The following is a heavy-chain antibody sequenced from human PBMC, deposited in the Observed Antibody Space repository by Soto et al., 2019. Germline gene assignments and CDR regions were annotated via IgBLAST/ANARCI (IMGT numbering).Heavy chain of an antibody. Sequence: SQTLSLTCAISGDSVSSNSAAWNWIRQSPSRGLEWLGRTYYRSKWYNDYAVSVKSRITINPDTSKNQFSLQLNSVTPEDTAVYYCARFDYVWGSYRPRRPAAFDYWGQGTLVTSPQ. V-gene: IGHV6-1*01. CDR3: ARFDYVWGSYRPRRPAAFDY. CDR1: GDSVSSNSAA. J-gene: IGHJ4*02. D-gene: IGHD3-16*02. CDR2: TYYRSKWYN.